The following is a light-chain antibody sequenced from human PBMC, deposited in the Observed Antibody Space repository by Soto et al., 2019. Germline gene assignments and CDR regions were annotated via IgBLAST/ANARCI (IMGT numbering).Light chain of an antibody. CDR3: QHFT. V-gene: IGKV1-9*01. Sequence: DIQLTQSPSFLSASVGDRVTITCRASQGISSYLAWYQQKPGKAPKLLIYAASTLQSGVPSRFSGSGSGTEFTLTISSLQPEDFATYYCQHFTFGPGTKVDIK. CDR2: AAS. CDR1: QGISSY. J-gene: IGKJ3*01.